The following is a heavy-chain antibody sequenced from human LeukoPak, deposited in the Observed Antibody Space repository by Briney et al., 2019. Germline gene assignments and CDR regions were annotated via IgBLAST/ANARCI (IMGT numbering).Heavy chain of an antibody. Sequence: GASVKVSCKASGYTFTGYYMHWVRQAPGQGLEWMGWINPNSGGTNYAQKFQGRVTMTRDTSTSTVYMELSSLRSEDTALYYCARVHTSGWYGGPLDYWGQGTLVTVSS. CDR1: GYTFTGYY. J-gene: IGHJ4*02. CDR3: ARVHTSGWYGGPLDY. CDR2: INPNSGGT. V-gene: IGHV1-2*02. D-gene: IGHD6-19*01.